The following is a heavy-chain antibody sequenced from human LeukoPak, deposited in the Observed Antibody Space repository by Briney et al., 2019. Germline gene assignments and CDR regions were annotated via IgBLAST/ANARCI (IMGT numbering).Heavy chain of an antibody. V-gene: IGHV1-2*02. CDR1: GYTFTGYY. J-gene: IGHJ6*02. CDR3: ASFRRSYCSSTSCYEDGMDV. D-gene: IGHD2-2*01. Sequence: ASVKVSFKASGYTFTGYYMHWVRQAPGQGLEWMGWINPNSGGTNYAQKFQGRVTMTRDTSISTAYMELSRLRSDDTAVYYCASFRRSYCSSTSCYEDGMDVWGQGTTVTVSS. CDR2: INPNSGGT.